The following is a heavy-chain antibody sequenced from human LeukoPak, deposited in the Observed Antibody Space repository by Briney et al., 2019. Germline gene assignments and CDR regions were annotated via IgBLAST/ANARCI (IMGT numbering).Heavy chain of an antibody. CDR1: GFTFSSYA. J-gene: IGHJ5*02. V-gene: IGHV3-30*02. CDR3: AKGMYSSSWYDPPPLWFDP. Sequence: PGRSLRLSCAASGFTFSSYAMHWVRQAPGKGLEWVAFIRYDGSNKYYADSVKGRFTISRGNSKNTLYLQMNSLRAEDTAVYYCAKGMYSSSWYDPPPLWFDPWGQGTLVTVSS. CDR2: IRYDGSNK. D-gene: IGHD6-13*01.